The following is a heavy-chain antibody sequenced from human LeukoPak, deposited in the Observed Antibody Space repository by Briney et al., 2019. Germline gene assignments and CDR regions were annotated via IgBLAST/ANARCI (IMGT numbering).Heavy chain of an antibody. D-gene: IGHD5-18*01. CDR3: ARDTAIGPTCFDY. V-gene: IGHV1-18*01. Sequence: ASVKVSCKASGYTFTSYAMHWVRQAPGQGLEWMGWISAYNGNTNYAQKLQGRVTMTTDTSTSTAYMELRSLRSDDTAVYYCARDTAIGPTCFDYWGQGTLVTVSS. CDR1: GYTFTSYA. J-gene: IGHJ4*02. CDR2: ISAYNGNT.